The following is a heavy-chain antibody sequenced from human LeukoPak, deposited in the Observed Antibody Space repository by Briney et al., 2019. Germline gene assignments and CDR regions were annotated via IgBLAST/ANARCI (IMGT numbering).Heavy chain of an antibody. CDR2: ISSSGTYI. CDR3: AREEGSGTTGNYFDY. D-gene: IGHD1-26*01. Sequence: GGSLRLSCAASGFTFSTYTMNWVLQAPGKGLEWVSSISSSGTYIYFADSMKGRFTISRDNAKNSLYLQLNSLRAEDTAVYYCAREEGSGTTGNYFDYWGHGTLVTVSS. V-gene: IGHV3-21*01. CDR1: GFTFSTYT. J-gene: IGHJ4*01.